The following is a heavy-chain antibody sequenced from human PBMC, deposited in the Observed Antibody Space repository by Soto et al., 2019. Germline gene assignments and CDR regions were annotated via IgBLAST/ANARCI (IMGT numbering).Heavy chain of an antibody. Sequence: SVKVSCKASGGTFSSYTISWVRQAPGQGLEWMGRIIPVLGIANYAQKFQGRVTITADKSTSTAYMELSSLRSEDTAVYYCASEYFYCSSTSCSPAHAFDIWGQGTMVTVSS. CDR3: ASEYFYCSSTSCSPAHAFDI. CDR2: IIPVLGIA. D-gene: IGHD2-2*01. J-gene: IGHJ3*02. V-gene: IGHV1-69*02. CDR1: GGTFSSYT.